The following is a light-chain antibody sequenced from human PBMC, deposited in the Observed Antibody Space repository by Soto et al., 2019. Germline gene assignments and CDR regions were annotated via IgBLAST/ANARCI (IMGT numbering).Light chain of an antibody. CDR1: QCIGDA. V-gene: IGKV3-15*01. Sequence: VVTQSPATLSVSPGAGVTLSCRARQCIGDALASYQHKPPQTPTLLIYDTSASATGVPARCSGSGAGRDFTPTIICLLSEDFATYYCQQYYSFPSTFGQGTRLEI. CDR2: DTS. CDR3: QQYYSFPST. J-gene: IGKJ5*01.